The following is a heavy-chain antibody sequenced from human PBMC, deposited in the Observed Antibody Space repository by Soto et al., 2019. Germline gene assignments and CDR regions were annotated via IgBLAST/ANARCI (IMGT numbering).Heavy chain of an antibody. V-gene: IGHV1-69*01. CDR1: GGIFSTYA. Sequence: QVQLVQSGAEVKKPGSSVKVSCKASGGIFSTYAISWLRQAPGQGLEWMGGIIPLFGTPNYAQRFQGRVTLTADESTRPPALELSRLSAEVTAVSYCALDRAFFGPRNYYNRIHFWGQGTLVTFSS. J-gene: IGHJ4*02. CDR2: IIPLFGTP. D-gene: IGHD3-10*01. CDR3: ALDRAFFGPRNYYNRIHF.